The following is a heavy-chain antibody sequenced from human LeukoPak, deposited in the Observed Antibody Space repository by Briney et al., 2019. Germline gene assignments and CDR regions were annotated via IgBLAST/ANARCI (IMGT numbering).Heavy chain of an antibody. CDR3: APLANGGYPIDY. D-gene: IGHD3-16*02. Sequence: PGGSLRLSCAASGFTFSSYSMNWVRQAPEKGLEWVSSISSSSSYIYYADSVKGQFTISRDNAKNSLYLQMNSLRAEDAALYYCAPLANGGYPIDYWGQGTLVTVSS. V-gene: IGHV3-21*01. J-gene: IGHJ4*02. CDR1: GFTFSSYS. CDR2: ISSSSSYI.